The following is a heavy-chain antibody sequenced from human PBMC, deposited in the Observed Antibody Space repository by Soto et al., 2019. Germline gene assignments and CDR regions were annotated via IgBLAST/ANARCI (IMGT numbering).Heavy chain of an antibody. CDR1: GFTFSNYA. J-gene: IGHJ4*02. CDR2: VGGSGSST. Sequence: GGSLRLSCAASGFTFSNYAMSWVRQAPGKGLQWVSGVGGSGSSTYYADSVKGRFTVSRDNSKSTLYLEMNSLRAEDTAVYYCAHHQKTAARQLGYFDYWGQGALVTVS. CDR3: AHHQKTAARQLGYFDY. D-gene: IGHD6-6*01. V-gene: IGHV3-23*01.